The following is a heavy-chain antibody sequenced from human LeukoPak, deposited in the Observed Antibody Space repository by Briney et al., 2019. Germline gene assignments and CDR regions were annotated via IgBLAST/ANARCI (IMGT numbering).Heavy chain of an antibody. V-gene: IGHV3-23*01. CDR1: GFTFSSYA. D-gene: IGHD3-22*01. CDR2: ISGSGGNT. Sequence: GGSLRLSCAASGFTFSSYAMSWVRQAPGKGLEWVSGISGSGGNTYYADSVRGRLTISRDNSRNTLYLQMNSLRAEDTALYFCAKDSIGRQFYYDSSGYYAAGAGAFDIWGQGTMVTVSS. CDR3: AKDSIGRQFYYDSSGYYAAGAGAFDI. J-gene: IGHJ3*02.